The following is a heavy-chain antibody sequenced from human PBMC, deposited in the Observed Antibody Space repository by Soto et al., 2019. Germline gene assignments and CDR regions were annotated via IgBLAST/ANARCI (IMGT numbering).Heavy chain of an antibody. CDR3: ARAWSGYCHLNYCYYYGMDV. D-gene: IGHD3-3*01. V-gene: IGHV1-69*01. CDR2: IIPIFGTA. J-gene: IGHJ6*02. CDR1: GGTFSSYA. Sequence: QVQLVQSGAEVKKPGSSVKVSCKASGGTFSSYAISWVRQAPGQGLEWMGGIIPIFGTANYAQKFQGRVTITADESTSTAYMELSSLRSEDTAVYYCARAWSGYCHLNYCYYYGMDVWGQGTTVTVSS.